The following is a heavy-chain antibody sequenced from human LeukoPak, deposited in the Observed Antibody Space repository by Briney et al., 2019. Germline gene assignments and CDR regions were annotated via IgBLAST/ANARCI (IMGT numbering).Heavy chain of an antibody. CDR3: ARARDAYFDY. V-gene: IGHV3-21*01. Sequence: PGGSLRLSCAASGFTFSSYSMNWVRQAPGKGLEWVSSISSSSSYIYYADSVKSRFTISRDNAKNSLYLQMNSLRAEDTAVYYCARARDAYFDYWGQGTLVTVSS. D-gene: IGHD5-24*01. CDR2: ISSSSSYI. J-gene: IGHJ4*02. CDR1: GFTFSSYS.